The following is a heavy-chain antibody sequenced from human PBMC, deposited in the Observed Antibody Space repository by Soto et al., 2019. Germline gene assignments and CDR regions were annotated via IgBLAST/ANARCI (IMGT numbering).Heavy chain of an antibody. J-gene: IGHJ6*03. D-gene: IGHD3-10*01. Sequence: EVQLVESGGGLVQPGGSLRLSCAASEFTFSGRSVHWVRQAPGKGLVWVSGIDKVGTASTYADSVKGRFTSSRDNAKNAVYLHMNSLRVEDTAVYYCARGWFGPDVWGKGTTVTVSS. CDR1: EFTFSGRS. CDR3: ARGWFGPDV. V-gene: IGHV3-74*01. CDR2: IDKVGTAS.